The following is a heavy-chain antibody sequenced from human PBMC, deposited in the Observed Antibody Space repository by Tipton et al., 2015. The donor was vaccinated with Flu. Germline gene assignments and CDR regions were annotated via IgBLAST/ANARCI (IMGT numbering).Heavy chain of an antibody. D-gene: IGHD3-10*01. CDR1: GFTFSSYG. J-gene: IGHJ4*02. Sequence: AASGFTFSSYGMHWVRQAPGKGLEWVAVISYDGSNKYYADSVKGRFTISRDNSKNMLCVQMNSLRAEDTAVYYCAARGWAMVRGADFDYWGQGTLVTVSS. CDR2: ISYDGSNK. CDR3: AARGWAMVRGADFDY. V-gene: IGHV3-30*03.